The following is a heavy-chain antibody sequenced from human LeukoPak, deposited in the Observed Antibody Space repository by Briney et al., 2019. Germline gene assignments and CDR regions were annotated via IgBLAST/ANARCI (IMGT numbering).Heavy chain of an antibody. Sequence: SETLSLTCTVSGVSISSYYWSWLRQPPGKGLEWIGYIYYSGSTNYNPSLKSRVTISVDTSKNQFSLKLRSVTAADTAVYYCARDDYGDYFDYWGQGTLVTVSS. J-gene: IGHJ4*02. CDR3: ARDDYGDYFDY. V-gene: IGHV4-59*01. CDR1: GVSISSYY. CDR2: IYYSGST. D-gene: IGHD4-17*01.